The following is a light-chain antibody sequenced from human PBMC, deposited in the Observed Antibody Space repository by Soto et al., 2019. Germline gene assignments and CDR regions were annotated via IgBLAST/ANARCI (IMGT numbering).Light chain of an antibody. V-gene: IGKV3-20*01. CDR2: GAS. Sequence: EIVLTQSPRTLSLSPGERATLSCRARQSVSSSYLAWYPQTPGQAPRLLIYGASSRATGIPDRFSGSGSGTDFTLTISRLEPEDFAVYYCQQYGSSLYTFGPGTKLEIK. CDR1: QSVSSSY. J-gene: IGKJ2*01. CDR3: QQYGSSLYT.